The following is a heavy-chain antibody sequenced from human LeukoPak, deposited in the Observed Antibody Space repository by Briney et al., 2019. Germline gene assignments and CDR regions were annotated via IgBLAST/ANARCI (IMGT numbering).Heavy chain of an antibody. D-gene: IGHD2-21*02. V-gene: IGHV1-18*01. CDR3: ARADPYCGGDCPTDY. Sequence: ASVKVSCKASGYTFTSYGISWVRQAPGQGLEWMGWISAYNGNTNYVQKLQGRVTMTTDTSTSTAYMELRSLRSDDTAVYYCARADPYCGGDCPTDYWGQGTLVTVSS. CDR2: ISAYNGNT. CDR1: GYTFTSYG. J-gene: IGHJ4*02.